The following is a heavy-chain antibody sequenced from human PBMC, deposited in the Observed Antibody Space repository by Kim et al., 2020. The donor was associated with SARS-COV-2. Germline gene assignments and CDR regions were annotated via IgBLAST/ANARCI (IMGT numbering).Heavy chain of an antibody. J-gene: IGHJ6*02. CDR2: VSEDGFNK. Sequence: GGSLRLSCAASGFTLKTYRMHWVRQAPGKGLEWVAVVSEDGFNKYYADSVKGRFTISRDNSKSTVFLQMNSLRRDDTAVYYCARRNSLDVWGQGTTVTVSS. CDR3: ARRNSLDV. CDR1: GFTLKTYR. V-gene: IGHV3-30*03.